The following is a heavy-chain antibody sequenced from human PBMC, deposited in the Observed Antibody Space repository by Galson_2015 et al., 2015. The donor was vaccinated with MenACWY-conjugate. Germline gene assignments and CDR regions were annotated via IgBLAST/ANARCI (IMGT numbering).Heavy chain of an antibody. V-gene: IGHV4-39*01. Sequence: ETLSLTCTVSGGSISCRSYYWGWIRQPPGKGLEWIGSIYYSGSTYYNPSLKSRVTISVDTSKNQFSLKLSSVTAADTAVYYCARLLPHYYDSSGYPDYWGQGTLVTVSS. CDR2: IYYSGST. CDR1: GGSISCRSYY. J-gene: IGHJ4*02. CDR3: ARLLPHYYDSSGYPDY. D-gene: IGHD3-22*01.